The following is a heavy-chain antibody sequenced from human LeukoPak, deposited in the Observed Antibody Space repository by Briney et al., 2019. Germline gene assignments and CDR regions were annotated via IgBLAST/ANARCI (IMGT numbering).Heavy chain of an antibody. CDR3: ARHESSGGLNWFDP. CDR2: MYYSGST. V-gene: IGHV4-39*01. CDR1: GGSIRSSNTYY. J-gene: IGHJ5*02. Sequence: SETLSLTCTVSGGSIRSSNTYYWGWIRQPPGKGLEWIGSMYYSGSTNYNPSLKSRATISVDTSKNQFSLKPSSVTAADTAVYYCARHESSGGLNWFDPWGQGTLVTVSS. D-gene: IGHD3-22*01.